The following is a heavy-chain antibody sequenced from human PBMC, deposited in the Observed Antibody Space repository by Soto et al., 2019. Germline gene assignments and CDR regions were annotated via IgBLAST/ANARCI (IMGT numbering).Heavy chain of an antibody. V-gene: IGHV4-59*01. J-gene: IGHJ5*02. CDR3: ARVRNYYDSSGYYYSNWFDP. CDR2: IYYSGST. CDR1: GGSISSYY. D-gene: IGHD3-22*01. Sequence: SETLSLTCTVSGGSISSYYWSWIRQPPGKGLEWIGYIYYSGSTNYNPSLKSRVTISVDTSKSQFSLKLSSVTAADTAVYYCARVRNYYDSSGYYYSNWFDPWGQGTLVTV.